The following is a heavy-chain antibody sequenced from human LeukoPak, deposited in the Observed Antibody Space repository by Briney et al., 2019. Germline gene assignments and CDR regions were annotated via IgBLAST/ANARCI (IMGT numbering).Heavy chain of an antibody. D-gene: IGHD7-27*01. CDR2: IIPILGIA. Sequence: SVKVCCKAAGGTFTSSAISWVRQAPGQGLEWMGRIIPILGIANYAQKFPGRVTITADKSTSTAYMELSSLRSEDTAVYYCARSSGTGDGDYYGMDVWGQGTTVTVSS. J-gene: IGHJ6*02. CDR1: GGTFTSSA. CDR3: ARSSGTGDGDYYGMDV. V-gene: IGHV1-69*04.